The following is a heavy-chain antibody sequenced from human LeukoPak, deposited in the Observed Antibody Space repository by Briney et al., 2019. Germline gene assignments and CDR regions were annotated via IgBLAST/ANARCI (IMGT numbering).Heavy chain of an antibody. D-gene: IGHD6-13*01. CDR2: IYPRDSDT. CDR1: GYTFTSYW. Sequence: GESLKISCKDSGYTFTSYWIGWARPMPGKGLEWMGVIYPRDSDTRYSPSFQDQVTISVDKSISTAYLQWSSLKASDTAMYYCARQQVYGITAAGPAISYYYYYMDVWGKGATVTISS. V-gene: IGHV5-51*01. J-gene: IGHJ6*03. CDR3: ARQQVYGITAAGPAISYYYYYMDV.